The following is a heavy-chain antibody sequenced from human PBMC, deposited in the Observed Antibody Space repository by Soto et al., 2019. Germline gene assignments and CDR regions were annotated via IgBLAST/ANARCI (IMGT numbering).Heavy chain of an antibody. CDR1: GDSVSSNSAA. CDR3: ARVKVDLGYCSSTSCYHDLNAFDI. Sequence: PSQTLSLTCAISGDSVSSNSAAWNWIRQSPSRGLEWLGRTYYRSKWYNDYAVSVKSRITINPDTSKKQFSLQLTSVTPEDTAVYYCARVKVDLGYCSSTSCYHDLNAFDIWGQGTMVTVSS. CDR2: TYYRSKWYN. V-gene: IGHV6-1*01. D-gene: IGHD2-2*01. J-gene: IGHJ3*02.